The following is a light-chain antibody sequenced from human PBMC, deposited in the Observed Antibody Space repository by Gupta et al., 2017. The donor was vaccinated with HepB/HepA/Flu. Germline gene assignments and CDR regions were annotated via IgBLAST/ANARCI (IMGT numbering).Light chain of an antibody. CDR3: WNGHSIAWV. Sequence: QAVLPPPSSLSASPGASASLTCTLRSGINVGPYRIYWYQHKPCSPPHKLQRYKSDSDKQQGSGVPSRFSGSKDASTAAVILLISGLQAEGEDDYDWWNGHSIAWVFGGGTKLTVL. J-gene: IGLJ3*02. CDR2: YKSDSDK. V-gene: IGLV5-45*02. CDR1: SGINVGPYR.